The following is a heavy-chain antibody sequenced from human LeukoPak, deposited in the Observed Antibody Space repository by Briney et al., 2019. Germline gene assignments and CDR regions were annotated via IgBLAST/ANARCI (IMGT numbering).Heavy chain of an antibody. CDR1: GYTFTATGYY. J-gene: IGHJ3*02. CDR3: ARVPHRGTIVELPGTILDAFDI. D-gene: IGHD1-7*01. V-gene: IGHV1-2*02. CDR2: INPNSGGT. Sequence: GASVKVSCKVSGYTFTATGYYIHWVRRAPGQGLEWMGWINPNSGGTNYAQRFQGRITMTTDTSISTAYMELSSLRSDDTALYYCARVPHRGTIVELPGTILDAFDIWSQGTMVTVSS.